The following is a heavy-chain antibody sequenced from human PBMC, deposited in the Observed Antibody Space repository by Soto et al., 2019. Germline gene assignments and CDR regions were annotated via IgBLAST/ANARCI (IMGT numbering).Heavy chain of an antibody. D-gene: IGHD2-8*02. J-gene: IGHJ3*01. V-gene: IGHV3-23*01. CDR2: ISGYGDTT. CDR3: AKVPLVLSNAFDL. CDR1: GFNFNSYA. Sequence: GGSLRLSCTASGFNFNSYAMIWVRQAPGKGLEWVSGISGYGDTTYYSASVKGRFTISRDNSQKMLFLQMNSLRAEDTAMYYCAKVPLVLSNAFDLWGQGTKVTVSS.